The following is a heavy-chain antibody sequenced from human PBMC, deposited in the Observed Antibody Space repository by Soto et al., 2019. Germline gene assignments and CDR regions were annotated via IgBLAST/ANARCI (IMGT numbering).Heavy chain of an antibody. V-gene: IGHV3-11*04. CDR2: ISGPGSVI. CDR1: GFTFSDYY. Sequence: QMQLVESGGGLVRSGGSLKLSCVSSGFTFSDYYMHWMRQAPGKGLEWVSYISGPGSVISYADSVKGRFTISRDNAKNTLYPQMNSLRAEDTAVYYCAYITMVRGVIIGRDYWGQGTLVTVSS. J-gene: IGHJ4*02. D-gene: IGHD3-10*01. CDR3: AYITMVRGVIIGRDY.